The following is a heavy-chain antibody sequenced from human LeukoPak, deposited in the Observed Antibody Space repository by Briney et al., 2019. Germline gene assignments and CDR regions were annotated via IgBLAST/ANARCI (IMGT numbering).Heavy chain of an antibody. D-gene: IGHD3-22*01. CDR2: ISGGSGST. Sequence: GGSLRLSCAASGFTFSSYAMSWVRQAPGKGLTWVSTISGGSGSTYCADSVKGRFTISRDNSKNTLYLQMNSLRDEDTAVYYCAKHRFESGGYHSTDWGQGTLVTVSS. V-gene: IGHV3-23*01. J-gene: IGHJ4*02. CDR1: GFTFSSYA. CDR3: AKHRFESGGYHSTD.